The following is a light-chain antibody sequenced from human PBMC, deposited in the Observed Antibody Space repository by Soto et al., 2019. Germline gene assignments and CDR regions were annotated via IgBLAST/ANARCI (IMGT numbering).Light chain of an antibody. CDR3: QQYSSSPIT. V-gene: IGKV3-20*01. CDR1: QRVNTNY. J-gene: IGKJ5*01. Sequence: EIVLTQSPDTLSLSPGETATLSCRASQRVNTNYLAWYQRRHGQDTRLLISGASNRDTVTPDRVVCRGSGTDVTLTIDRLAPEDLAVYYCQQYSSSPITFGHGTRLEIK. CDR2: GAS.